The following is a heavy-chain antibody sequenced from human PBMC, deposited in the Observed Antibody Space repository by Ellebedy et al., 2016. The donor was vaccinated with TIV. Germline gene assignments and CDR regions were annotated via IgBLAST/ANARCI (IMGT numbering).Heavy chain of an antibody. D-gene: IGHD3-10*01. CDR2: FGTAGDT. CDR1: GFTFNNAW. CDR3: ARGVNPIYGSGSYFKAYFDN. J-gene: IGHJ4*02. V-gene: IGHV3-13*01. Sequence: GGSLRLSCAASGFTFNNAWMSWVRQTTGKRLEWVAAFGTAGDTYYSGSVKGRFTISREDAKNSLFLQMNSLRAGDTAVYYCARGVNPIYGSGSYFKAYFDNWGQGTLVTVSS.